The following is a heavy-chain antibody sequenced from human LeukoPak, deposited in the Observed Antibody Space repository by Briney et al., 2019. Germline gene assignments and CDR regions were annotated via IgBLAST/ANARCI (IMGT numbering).Heavy chain of an antibody. D-gene: IGHD3-10*01. J-gene: IGHJ6*03. CDR2: IYSGGST. Sequence: GGSLRLSCAASGFTVSSNYMSWVRQAPGKGLEWVSIIYSGGSTFYADSVKGRFTISRDNSKNTLYLQMNSLRAEDTAVYYCANPTYGSGSYINYMDVWGKGTTVTISS. CDR3: ANPTYGSGSYINYMDV. CDR1: GFTVSSNY. V-gene: IGHV3-53*05.